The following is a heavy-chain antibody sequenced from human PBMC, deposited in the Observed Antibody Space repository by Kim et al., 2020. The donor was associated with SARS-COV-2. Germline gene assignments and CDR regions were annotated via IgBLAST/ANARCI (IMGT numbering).Heavy chain of an antibody. J-gene: IGHJ3*02. CDR3: TTDPSEFQYITMIVVGTAFDI. Sequence: GGSLRLSCAASGFTFSNAWMSWVRQAPGKGLEWVGRIKSKTDGGTTDYAAPVKGRFTISRDDSKNTLYLQMNSLKTEDTAVYYCTTDPSEFQYITMIVVGTAFDIWGQGTMVTVSS. CDR2: IKSKTDGGTT. CDR1: GFTFSNAW. D-gene: IGHD3-22*01. V-gene: IGHV3-15*01.